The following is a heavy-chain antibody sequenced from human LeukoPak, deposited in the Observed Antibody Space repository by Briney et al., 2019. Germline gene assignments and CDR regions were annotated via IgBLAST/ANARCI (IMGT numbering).Heavy chain of an antibody. CDR2: ISAYNGFT. D-gene: IGHD1-26*01. CDR1: GYTFNNYG. Sequence: ASVKVSCKASGYTFNNYGIHWVRQAPGRGLEWMGWISAYNGFTNYAENLQGRVTMTTDTSTGTAYMELRNLTSDDTVLYYCARDRIARLGGSYRYNCFDPWGQGTLVTVSS. CDR3: ARDRIARLGGSYRYNCFDP. J-gene: IGHJ5*02. V-gene: IGHV1-18*01.